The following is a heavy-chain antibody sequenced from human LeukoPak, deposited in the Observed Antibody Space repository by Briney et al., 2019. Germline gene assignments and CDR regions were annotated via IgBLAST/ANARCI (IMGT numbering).Heavy chain of an antibody. CDR2: INPSGGTT. Sequence: ASVKVSCKASGDTLTTCYIHWLRQAPGQGPEWMGIINPSGGTTIYTQQFHGRVTMTRDMSTGTAFMELTSLRAEDTAVYDCAREVWASRYVYFDYWGQGTLVTVSS. CDR1: GDTLTTCY. V-gene: IGHV1-46*01. J-gene: IGHJ4*02. CDR3: AREVWASRYVYFDY. D-gene: IGHD3-16*01.